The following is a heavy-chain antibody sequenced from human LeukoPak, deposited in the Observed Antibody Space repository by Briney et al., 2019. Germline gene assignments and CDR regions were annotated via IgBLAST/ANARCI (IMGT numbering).Heavy chain of an antibody. CDR1: GGSISSYY. J-gene: IGHJ4*02. V-gene: IGHV4-59*01. Sequence: SETLSLTCTVSGGSISSYYWSWIRQPPGRGLEWIGYIYYSGSTNYNPSLKSRVTISVDTSKNQFSLKLSSVTAADTAVYYCARDHGDYYDSSGYYYWGRGTLVTVSS. CDR2: IYYSGST. CDR3: ARDHGDYYDSSGYYY. D-gene: IGHD3-22*01.